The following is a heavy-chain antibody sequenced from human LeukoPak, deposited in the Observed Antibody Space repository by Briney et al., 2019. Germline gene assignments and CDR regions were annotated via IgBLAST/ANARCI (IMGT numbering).Heavy chain of an antibody. CDR2: ISYSGST. Sequence: SETLSLTCTVSGGSIRTDDHYWGWIRQPPGKELEWLGRISYSGSTYNHPSLKSRVTISVDTSKNQFSLNLRSVTAADTAVYYCARLYYSTGWWAFDIWGRGTMVTVSS. CDR3: ARLYYSTGWWAFDI. D-gene: IGHD6-19*01. V-gene: IGHV4-39*01. J-gene: IGHJ3*02. CDR1: GGSIRTDDHY.